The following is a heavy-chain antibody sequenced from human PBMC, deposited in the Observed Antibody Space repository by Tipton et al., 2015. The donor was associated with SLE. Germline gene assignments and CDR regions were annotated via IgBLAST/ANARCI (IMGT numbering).Heavy chain of an antibody. J-gene: IGHJ4*02. CDR1: GFTFSDYY. Sequence: SLRLSCSASGFTFSDYYLSWIRRAPGKGLEWVSYISGSGTTICYADSVKGRFTISRDNAKNSLYLQMNSLRAEDTAVYYCARHLYSNYDFFDYWGQGTLVTVSS. V-gene: IGHV3-11*04. CDR2: ISGSGTTI. CDR3: ARHLYSNYDFFDY. D-gene: IGHD4-11*01.